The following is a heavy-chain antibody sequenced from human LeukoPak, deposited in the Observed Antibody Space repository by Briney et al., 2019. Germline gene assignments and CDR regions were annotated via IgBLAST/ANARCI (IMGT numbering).Heavy chain of an antibody. CDR1: GGTFSSYA. Sequence: SVKVSCKASGGTFSSYAISWVRQAPGQGLEWMGGIIPIFGTANYAQKFQGRVTITADESTSTAYMELSSLRSEDTAVYYCATGRYYYDSSGYYDYWGQGTLVTVSS. J-gene: IGHJ4*02. D-gene: IGHD3-22*01. CDR3: ATGRYYYDSSGYYDY. CDR2: IIPIFGTA. V-gene: IGHV1-69*01.